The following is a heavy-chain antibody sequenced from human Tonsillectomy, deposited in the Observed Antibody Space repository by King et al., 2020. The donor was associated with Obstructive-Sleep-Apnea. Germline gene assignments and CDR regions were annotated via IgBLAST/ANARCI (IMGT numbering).Heavy chain of an antibody. CDR1: GFTFSSYA. V-gene: IGHV3-23*04. Sequence: VQLVESGGGLVQPGGSLRLSCAASGFTFSSYAMSWVRQAPGKGLEWVSAISGTGSSTYYADSVKGRFTISRDNSKNTLYLQMNSLRADDTAVYYCAKDRKYPSGWFPTVGFDYWGQGTLVTVSS. CDR2: ISGTGSST. J-gene: IGHJ4*02. D-gene: IGHD6-19*01. CDR3: AKDRKYPSGWFPTVGFDY.